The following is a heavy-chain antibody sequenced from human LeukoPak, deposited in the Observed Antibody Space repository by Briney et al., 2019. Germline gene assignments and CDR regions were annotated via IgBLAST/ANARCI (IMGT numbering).Heavy chain of an antibody. CDR1: GFSFSFYW. J-gene: IGHJ4*02. D-gene: IGHD3-10*01. CDR2: ISGSGGST. CDR3: ARDHYGSGSFGL. V-gene: IGHV3-20*04. Sequence: GGSLRLSCAASGFSFSFYWMHWVRQAPGKGLEWVSAISGSGGSTGYADSVKGRFTISRDNAKNSLYLQMNSLRAEDTALYYCARDHYGSGSFGLWGQGTLVTVSS.